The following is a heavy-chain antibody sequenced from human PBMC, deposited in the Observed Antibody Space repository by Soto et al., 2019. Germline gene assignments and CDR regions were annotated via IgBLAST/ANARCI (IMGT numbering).Heavy chain of an antibody. CDR1: GFTFDDYA. Sequence: PGGSLRLSCAASGFTFDDYAMHWVRQAPGKGLEWVSGISWNSGSIGYADSVKGRFTISRDNAKNSLYLQMNSLRAEDTAVYYCARGAYYDSSPQDYWGQGTLVTVSS. CDR2: ISWNSGSI. CDR3: ARGAYYDSSPQDY. D-gene: IGHD3-22*01. V-gene: IGHV3-9*01. J-gene: IGHJ4*02.